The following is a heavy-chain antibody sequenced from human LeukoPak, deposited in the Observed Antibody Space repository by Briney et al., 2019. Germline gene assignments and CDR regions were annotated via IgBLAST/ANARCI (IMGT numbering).Heavy chain of an antibody. CDR3: ARECRSWSLDY. D-gene: IGHD6-13*01. Sequence: ASVKVSCKASGYTFTSYGISWVRQAPGQGLEWMGIINPSGGSTSYAQKFQGRVTMTRDTSTSTVYMELSSLRSEDTAVYYCARECRSWSLDYWGQGTLVTVSS. J-gene: IGHJ4*02. V-gene: IGHV1-46*01. CDR1: GYTFTSYG. CDR2: INPSGGST.